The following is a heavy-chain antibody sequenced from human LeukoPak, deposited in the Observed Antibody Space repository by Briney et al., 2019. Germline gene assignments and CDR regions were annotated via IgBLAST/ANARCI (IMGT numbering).Heavy chain of an antibody. CDR3: ARGSSGWYSYFDY. D-gene: IGHD6-19*01. Sequence: SETLSLTCAVYGGSFSGYYWSWIRQPPGKGLEWIGEINHSRSTNYNPSLKSRVTISVDTSKNQFSLKLSSVTAADTAVYYCARGSSGWYSYFDYWGQGTLVTVSS. J-gene: IGHJ4*02. V-gene: IGHV4-34*01. CDR2: INHSRST. CDR1: GGSFSGYY.